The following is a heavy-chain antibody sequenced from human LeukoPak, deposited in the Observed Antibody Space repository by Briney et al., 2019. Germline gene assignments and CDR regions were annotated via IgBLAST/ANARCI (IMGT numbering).Heavy chain of an antibody. J-gene: IGHJ3*02. CDR2: INPNSGGT. CDR3: ARADLEQQLAFDI. D-gene: IGHD6-13*01. CDR1: GYTFTGYY. Sequence: ASVKVSCKASGYTFTGYYMHWVRQAPGQGLEWMGWINPNSGGTNYAQKFQGRVTMTRDTSISTAYMELSRLRSDDTAVYYCARADLEQQLAFDIWGQGIMVTVSS. V-gene: IGHV1-2*02.